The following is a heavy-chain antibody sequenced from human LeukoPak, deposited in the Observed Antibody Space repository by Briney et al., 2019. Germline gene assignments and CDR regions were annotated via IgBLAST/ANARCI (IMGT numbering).Heavy chain of an antibody. D-gene: IGHD3-10*01. CDR2: IYRTGST. CDR3: ASRDYYGSGSYR. Sequence: NASETLSLTCTVSGGSISSYYWSWIRQPPGKGLEWIGSIYRTGSTDYNPSLKSRVTISVDKSKNQFSLKLSSVTAADTAVYYCASRDYYGSGSYRWGQGTLVTVSS. CDR1: GGSISSYY. V-gene: IGHV4-59*12. J-gene: IGHJ4*02.